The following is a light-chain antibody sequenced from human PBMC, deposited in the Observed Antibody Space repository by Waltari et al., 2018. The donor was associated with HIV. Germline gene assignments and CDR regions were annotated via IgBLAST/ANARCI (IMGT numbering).Light chain of an antibody. CDR3: SSHAGSNNYV. J-gene: IGLJ1*01. Sequence: QSALTQPPSASGSPGQSVTISCSGTSSDVGGYDYVSWYQQHPGKAPKLMIYEVSKGPSGVPERFSGSKSGNTASLTVSGLQAEDEADYYCSSHAGSNNYVFGTGTKVTVL. CDR2: EVS. CDR1: SSDVGGYDY. V-gene: IGLV2-8*01.